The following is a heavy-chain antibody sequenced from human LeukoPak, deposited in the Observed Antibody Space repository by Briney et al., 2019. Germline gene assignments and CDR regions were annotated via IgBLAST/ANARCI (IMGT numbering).Heavy chain of an antibody. D-gene: IGHD2-2*01. CDR2: IKQDESEK. CDR3: ARVCAATTCYGH. J-gene: IGHJ4*02. V-gene: IGHV3-7*01. CDR1: GFTFNSYW. Sequence: GGSLRLSCAASGFTFNSYWMSWVRQAPGKGLEWVANIKQDESEKYYVDSVKGRFTISRDNAKKSLYLQMNSLRDEDTAVYYCARVCAATTCYGHWGQGTLVTVSS.